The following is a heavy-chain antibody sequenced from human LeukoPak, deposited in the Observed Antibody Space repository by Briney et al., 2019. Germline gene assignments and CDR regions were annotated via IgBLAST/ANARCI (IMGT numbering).Heavy chain of an antibody. D-gene: IGHD1-26*01. Sequence: ASVKVSCKASGYTFTSYAMHWVRQAPGQRLEWMGWINAGNGNTKYSQKFQGRVTITRDTSASTAYMELSSLRSEDTAVYYCARGPRVGISYYYMDVWGKGTTVTVSS. V-gene: IGHV1-3*01. CDR1: GYTFTSYA. CDR2: INAGNGNT. J-gene: IGHJ6*03. CDR3: ARGPRVGISYYYMDV.